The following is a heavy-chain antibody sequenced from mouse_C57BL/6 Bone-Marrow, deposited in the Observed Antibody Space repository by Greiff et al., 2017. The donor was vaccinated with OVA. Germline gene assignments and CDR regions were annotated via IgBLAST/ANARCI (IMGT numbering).Heavy chain of an antibody. D-gene: IGHD3-2*02. J-gene: IGHJ3*01. CDR2: IDPSDSYT. Sequence: QVQLQQPGAELVRPGTSVKLSCKASGYTFTSYWMHWVKQRPGQGLGWIGVIDPSDSYTNYNQKFKGKATLTVDTSSSTAYMQLSSLTSEDSAVYYCARRGTAQATWFAYWGQGTLVTVSA. CDR1: GYTFTSYW. CDR3: ARRGTAQATWFAY. V-gene: IGHV1-59*01.